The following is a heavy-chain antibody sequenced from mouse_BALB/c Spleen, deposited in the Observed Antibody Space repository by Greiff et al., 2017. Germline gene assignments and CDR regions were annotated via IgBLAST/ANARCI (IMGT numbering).Heavy chain of an antibody. J-gene: IGHJ1*01. CDR3: VRYYYGSSYWYFDV. V-gene: IGHV2-9-2*01. Sequence: VKLQESGPGLVAPSQSLSITCTVSGFSLTSYDISWIRQPPGKGLEWLGVIWTGGGTNYNSAFMSRLSISKDNSKSQVFLKMNSLQTDDTAIYYCVRYYYGSSYWYFDVWGAGTTVTVSS. CDR2: IWTGGGT. CDR1: GFSLTSYD. D-gene: IGHD1-1*01.